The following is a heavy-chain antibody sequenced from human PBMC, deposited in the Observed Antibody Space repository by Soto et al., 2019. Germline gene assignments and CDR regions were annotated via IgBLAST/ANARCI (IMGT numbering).Heavy chain of an antibody. CDR1: GYTFTSYY. V-gene: IGHV1-46*01. D-gene: IGHD1-26*01. J-gene: IGHJ4*02. CDR2: INPSGGRT. Sequence: ASVKGSCTASGYTFTSYYMNWVRQAPGQGLEWVGRINPSGGRTSYAQKFQGRVTMTPDTSPSTVYMDMSRLRSEDTAVYYCARDTWDMETYVDPDDYWGQGTLVTVSS. CDR3: ARDTWDMETYVDPDDY.